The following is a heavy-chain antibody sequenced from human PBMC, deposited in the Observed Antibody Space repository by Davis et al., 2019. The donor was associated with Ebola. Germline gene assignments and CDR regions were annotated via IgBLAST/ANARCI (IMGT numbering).Heavy chain of an antibody. CDR2: IYPGDSDT. CDR3: ARLVTTNYYYYGMDV. V-gene: IGHV5-51*01. Sequence: PGGSLRLSCKGSGYSFTSYWIGWVRQLPGKGLEWMGIIYPGDSDTRYSPSFQGQVTISADKSISTAYLQWSSLKASDTAMYYCARLVTTNYYYYGMDVWGQGTMVTVSS. D-gene: IGHD4-17*01. CDR1: GYSFTSYW. J-gene: IGHJ6*02.